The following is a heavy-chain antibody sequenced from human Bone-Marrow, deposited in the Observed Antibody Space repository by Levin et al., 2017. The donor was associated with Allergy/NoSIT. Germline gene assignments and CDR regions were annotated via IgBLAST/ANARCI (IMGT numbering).Heavy chain of an antibody. D-gene: IGHD3-16*01. CDR2: INSDGSST. V-gene: IGHV3-74*01. J-gene: IGHJ2*01. CDR1: DFTFSSFW. Sequence: GGSLRLSCAASDFTFSSFWMHWVRQAPGKGLVWVSRINSDGSSTIYADSVKGRFTISRDNAKNKLYLQTNSLRAEDTAVYYCAREGRWGEHFDLWGRGTLVTVSS. CDR3: AREGRWGEHFDL.